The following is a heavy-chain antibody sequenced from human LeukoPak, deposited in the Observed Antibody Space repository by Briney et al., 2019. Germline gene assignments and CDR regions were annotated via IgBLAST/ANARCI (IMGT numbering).Heavy chain of an antibody. D-gene: IGHD3-10*01. J-gene: IGHJ4*02. CDR1: GGSFSGYY. Sequence: KTSETLSLTCAVYGGSFSGYYWSWIRQPPGKGLEWIGEINHSGSTNYNPSLKSRVTISVDTSKNQFSLKLSSVTAADTAAYYCARGRMYYYGSGSPAAGPFCYFDYRGQGTLVTVSS. CDR2: INHSGST. CDR3: ARGRMYYYGSGSPAAGPFCYFDY. V-gene: IGHV4-34*01.